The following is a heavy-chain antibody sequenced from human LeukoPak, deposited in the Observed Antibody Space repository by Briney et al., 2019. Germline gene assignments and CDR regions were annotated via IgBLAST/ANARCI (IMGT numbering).Heavy chain of an antibody. V-gene: IGHV4-59*11. Sequence: SETLSLTCTVSGGSISSHYWSWIRQPPGKGLEWIGYIYYSGTTNYNPSLKSRVTISVDTSKNQFSLKLSSVTAADTAVYYRARDTLKQQLVKTRQFDYWGQGTLVTVSS. CDR3: ARDTLKQQLVKTRQFDY. J-gene: IGHJ4*02. CDR1: GGSISSHY. D-gene: IGHD6-13*01. CDR2: IYYSGTT.